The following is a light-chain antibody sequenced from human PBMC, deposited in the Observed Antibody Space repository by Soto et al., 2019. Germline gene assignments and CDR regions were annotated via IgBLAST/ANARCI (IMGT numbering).Light chain of an antibody. CDR2: GAP. Sequence: EFVLTQSPGTLSLSPGERPTLSWRASQSVSSNLAWYQQKPGQAPRLLIYGAPTRATGIPARFSGSVSGTDFTLTVSSLEPEDFAVYYCQQRSTWPPFSFGPGTKVDIK. V-gene: IGKV3-11*01. CDR3: QQRSTWPPFS. CDR1: QSVSSN. J-gene: IGKJ3*01.